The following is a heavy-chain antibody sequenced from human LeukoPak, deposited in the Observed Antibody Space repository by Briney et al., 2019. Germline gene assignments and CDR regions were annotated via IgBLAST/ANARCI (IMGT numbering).Heavy chain of an antibody. Sequence: GASVKVSCKASGYTFTSYGISWVRQAPGQGLEWMGWISAYNGNTNYAQKLQGRVTMTTDTSTSTAYMELRSLRSDDTAVYYCARYYGDDGDDAFDIWGQGTMVTVSS. CDR2: ISAYNGNT. V-gene: IGHV1-18*01. D-gene: IGHD4-17*01. CDR3: ARYYGDDGDDAFDI. J-gene: IGHJ3*02. CDR1: GYTFTSYG.